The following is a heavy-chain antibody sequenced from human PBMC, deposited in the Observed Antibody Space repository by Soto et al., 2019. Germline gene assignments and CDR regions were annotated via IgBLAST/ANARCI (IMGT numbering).Heavy chain of an antibody. CDR3: ARAPHGYASSCSDY. CDR2: VSSGSATI. Sequence: EVPLVESGGGLVQPGGSLRLSCAASGFTFDTYAMNWVRQAPGKGLEWLSYVSSGSATIHYADSVKGRFTISRDNAKNSLYLQMNSLRAEDTAVYYCARAPHGYASSCSDYWGQGTLVTVSS. D-gene: IGHD6-13*01. V-gene: IGHV3-48*01. CDR1: GFTFDTYA. J-gene: IGHJ4*02.